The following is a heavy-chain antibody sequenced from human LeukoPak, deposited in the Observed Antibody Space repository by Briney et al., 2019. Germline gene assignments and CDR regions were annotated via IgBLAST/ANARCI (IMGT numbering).Heavy chain of an antibody. CDR2: INPFSGGT. V-gene: IGHV1-2*02. Sequence: VSVKLSCKASGYTFTGYYMHWVRQAPGQGLEWMGWINPFSGGTNYAQKYQGRVTMTRDTSISTAYMELSRLRSDDTGVYYCASGRFGQSRGDYYCYGMDVWGQGTTV. CDR1: GYTFTGYY. J-gene: IGHJ6*02. CDR3: ASGRFGQSRGDYYCYGMDV. D-gene: IGHD3-10*01.